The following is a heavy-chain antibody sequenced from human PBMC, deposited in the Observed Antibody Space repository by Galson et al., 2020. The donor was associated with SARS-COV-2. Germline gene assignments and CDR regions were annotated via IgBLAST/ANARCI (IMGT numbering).Heavy chain of an antibody. V-gene: IGHV4-59*01. Sequence: KASETLSLTCIVSGGSISTYYWGWIRQPPGKGLEWIGNIHYSGSTKYNPSLKGRVTLSLDTSKSQFSLSLSSVTAADTAVYYCARLNYYVSGSYYSSFDQWGQGTPVTVSS. CDR1: GGSISTYY. D-gene: IGHD3-10*01. CDR3: ARLNYYVSGSYYSSFDQ. J-gene: IGHJ4*02. CDR2: IHYSGST.